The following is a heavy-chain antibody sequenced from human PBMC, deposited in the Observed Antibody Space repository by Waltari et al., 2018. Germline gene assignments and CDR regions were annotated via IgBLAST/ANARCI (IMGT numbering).Heavy chain of an antibody. J-gene: IGHJ6*03. V-gene: IGHV4-59*13. Sequence: VQLQESGPGLVKPSETLSLTCTVSGGSMSNFYWSWTRQPPGKGPEWIGYISHTGNTNYNPSLKGRVIISVDTSKKQFSLKVSSLTAADTAVYYCARGDGDLDYDYYYMDVWGKGTTVTVSS. CDR2: ISHTGNT. CDR1: GGSMSNFY. D-gene: IGHD4-17*01. CDR3: ARGDGDLDYDYYYMDV.